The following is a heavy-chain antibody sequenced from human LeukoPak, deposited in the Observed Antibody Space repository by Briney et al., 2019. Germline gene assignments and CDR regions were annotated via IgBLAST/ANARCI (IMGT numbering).Heavy chain of an antibody. CDR3: AREPHGDYTVNWFDP. D-gene: IGHD4-17*01. CDR1: GYTFTSYY. Sequence: ASVKVSCKASGYTFTSYYMHWVRQAPGQGLEWMGIINPSGGSTSYAQKFQGRVTMTRDTSTSTVYMELSSLRSEDTAVYYCAREPHGDYTVNWFDPWGQGTLVTVSS. V-gene: IGHV1-46*01. J-gene: IGHJ5*02. CDR2: INPSGGST.